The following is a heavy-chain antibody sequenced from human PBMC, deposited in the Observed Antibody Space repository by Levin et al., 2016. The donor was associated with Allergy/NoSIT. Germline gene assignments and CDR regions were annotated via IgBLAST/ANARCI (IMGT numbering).Heavy chain of an antibody. CDR3: AREVPSSSFIDY. CDR2: ISSSSSYI. D-gene: IGHD6-6*01. Sequence: WIRQPPGKGLEWVSSISSSSSYIYYADSVKGRFTISRDNAKNSLYLQMNSLRAEDTAVYYCAREVPSSSFIDYWGQGTLVTVSS. V-gene: IGHV3-21*01. J-gene: IGHJ4*02.